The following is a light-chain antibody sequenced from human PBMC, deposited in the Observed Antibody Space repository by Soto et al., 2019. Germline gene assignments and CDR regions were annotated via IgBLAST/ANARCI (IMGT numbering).Light chain of an antibody. V-gene: IGKV1-6*01. J-gene: IGKJ4*01. CDR2: AAT. CDR3: LQEYSYPLT. CDR1: QAIRND. Sequence: AIQVTQSPSSLSASVGDRVTITCRASQAIRNDLDWYQQKPGKAPKPLIYAATHLQSGVPSRFSGSGSGTDFSLTISSLQPEDFATYFCLQEYSYPLTFGGGTKVEI.